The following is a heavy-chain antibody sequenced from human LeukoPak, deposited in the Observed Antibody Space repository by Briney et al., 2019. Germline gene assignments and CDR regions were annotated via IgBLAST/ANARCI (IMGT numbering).Heavy chain of an antibody. CDR1: GGTFSSYT. CDR2: IIPILNIT. V-gene: IGHV1-69*02. J-gene: IGHJ6*02. D-gene: IGHD2-2*01. CDR3: AKDGVVVVATSVYYYYYGMDV. Sequence: ASVKVSCKASGGTFSSYTISWVRQAPGQGLEWMGRIIPILNITDYAQNFQGRVTLTADKSTSTAYMELSTLRSEDTAVYCCAKDGVVVVATSVYYYYYGMDVWGQGTTVTVSS.